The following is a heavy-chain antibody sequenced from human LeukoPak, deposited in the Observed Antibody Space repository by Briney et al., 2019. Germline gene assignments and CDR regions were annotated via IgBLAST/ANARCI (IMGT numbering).Heavy chain of an antibody. CDR3: ATYGANWGYYLDY. CDR1: GFTFSSHW. D-gene: IGHD4-23*01. CDR2: INTDGSTI. V-gene: IGHV3-74*01. J-gene: IGHJ4*02. Sequence: PGGSLRLSCAASGFTFSSHWMHWVRQAPGKGLVWVSRINTDGSTINYADSVKGRFTISRDNTKKSLFLQMNSLRAEDTAVYYCATYGANWGYYLDYWGQGTLVTVSS.